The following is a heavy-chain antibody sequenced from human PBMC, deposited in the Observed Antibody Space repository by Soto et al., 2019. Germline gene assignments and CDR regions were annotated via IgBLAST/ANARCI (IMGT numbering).Heavy chain of an antibody. D-gene: IGHD1-26*01. CDR2: VYPGDSDT. Sequence: PGESLKISCQGSGYTFSTYWIAWVRQLPGKGLEWVGVVYPGDSDTRYSPSFQGQVTISADKSTSTVYLQWNTLKTSDSAIYYCVRARGRGGSDGFDSWGQGTLVTVSS. CDR3: VRARGRGGSDGFDS. V-gene: IGHV5-51*01. CDR1: GYTFSTYW. J-gene: IGHJ3*02.